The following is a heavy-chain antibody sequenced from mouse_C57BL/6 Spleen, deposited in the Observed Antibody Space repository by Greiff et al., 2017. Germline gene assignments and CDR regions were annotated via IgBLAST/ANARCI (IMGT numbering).Heavy chain of an antibody. V-gene: IGHV1-82*01. Sequence: QVQLQQSGPELVKPGASVKISCKASGYAFSSSWMNWVKQRPGKGLEWIGRIYPGDGDTNYNGKFKGKATLTADKSSSTAYMQLSSLTSEDSAVYFCARSGYSDAMDYWGQGTSVTVSS. CDR1: GYAFSSSW. CDR2: IYPGDGDT. D-gene: IGHD2-12*01. J-gene: IGHJ4*01. CDR3: ARSGYSDAMDY.